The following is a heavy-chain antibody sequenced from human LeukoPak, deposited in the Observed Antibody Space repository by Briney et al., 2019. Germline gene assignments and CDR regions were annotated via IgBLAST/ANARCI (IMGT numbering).Heavy chain of an antibody. J-gene: IGHJ3*02. CDR2: INLRGST. Sequence: SETLSLTCAVYGGSFNDYYWNWIRQPPGKGLEWIGEINLRGSTTYNPSLKSRVTISLDESKNQFSLKLSSVTAADTAVYYCARKYCSGGSCYRADAFDIWGQGTMVTVSS. CDR1: GGSFNDYY. CDR3: ARKYCSGGSCYRADAFDI. D-gene: IGHD2-15*01. V-gene: IGHV4-34*01.